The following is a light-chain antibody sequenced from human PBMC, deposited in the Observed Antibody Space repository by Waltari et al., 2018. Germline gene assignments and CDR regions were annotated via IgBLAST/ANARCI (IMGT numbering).Light chain of an antibody. J-gene: IGKJ2*01. V-gene: IGKV1-6*01. CDR3: LQHYNYPRT. CDR2: GAS. Sequence: AIQMTQSPSSLSASVGDRVPITCRASQGIRNDLGWYQQKPGQAPKLLIYGASSLQSGVPSRFSGSGSGTDFTLTISSLQPEDFATYYCLQHYNYPRTFGQGTKLEI. CDR1: QGIRND.